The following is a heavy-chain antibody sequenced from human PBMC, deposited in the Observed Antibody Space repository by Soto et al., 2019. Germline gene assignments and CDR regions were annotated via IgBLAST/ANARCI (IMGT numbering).Heavy chain of an antibody. CDR2: ITWDGGSI. Sequence: GSLRLSCAASGFNFHGYTIHWVRQSPGKGLEWVSFITWDGGSIYYADSVKGRFTISRDNSKNSLTLETNSLRSEDSGVYYCAKGGFGGYGMDVWGQGTTVTVSS. J-gene: IGHJ6*02. D-gene: IGHD6-25*01. CDR3: AKGGFGGYGMDV. V-gene: IGHV3-43*01. CDR1: GFNFHGYT.